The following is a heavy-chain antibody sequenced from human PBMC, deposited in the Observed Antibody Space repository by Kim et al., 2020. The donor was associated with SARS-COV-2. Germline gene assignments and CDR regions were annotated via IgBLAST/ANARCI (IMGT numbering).Heavy chain of an antibody. Sequence: SVKVSCKASGGTFSSYAISWVRQAPGQGLEWMGGIIPIFGTANYALKFQGRVTITADESTSTAYMELSSLRSEDTAVYYCARDLRQEEEGQYRYYYYYGMDVWGQGTTVTVSS. CDR1: GGTFSSYA. D-gene: IGHD2-2*02. J-gene: IGHJ6*02. V-gene: IGHV1-69*13. CDR2: IIPIFGTA. CDR3: ARDLRQEEEGQYRYYYYYGMDV.